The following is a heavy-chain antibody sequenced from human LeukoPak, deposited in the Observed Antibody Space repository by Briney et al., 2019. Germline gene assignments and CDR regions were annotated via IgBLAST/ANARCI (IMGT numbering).Heavy chain of an antibody. CDR2: LSGSGSRT. D-gene: IGHD3-22*01. V-gene: IGHV3-23*01. J-gene: IGHJ3*02. CDR1: GFTFSSYA. CDR3: ASLDYYDSRAFDI. Sequence: GGSLRLSCAASGFTFSSYAMSWVRQAPGKGLEWVSTLSGSGSRTYYADSVKGRFTVSRDTSKNTLYLQMNSLRAEDTAVYYCASLDYYDSRAFDIWGQGTMVTVSS.